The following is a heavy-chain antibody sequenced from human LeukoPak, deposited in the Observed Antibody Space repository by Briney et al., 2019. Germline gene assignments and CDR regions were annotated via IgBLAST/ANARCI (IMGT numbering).Heavy chain of an antibody. D-gene: IGHD6-13*01. J-gene: IGHJ4*02. V-gene: IGHV3-53*01. Sequence: GGSLRLSCAASGFTVSSNYMSWVRQAPGKGLEWVSVIYGGGGTYYADSVKGRFTISRDNSKNTLYLQKNSLRAEDTAVYYCARGSSSPFDYWGQGTLVTVSS. CDR1: GFTVSSNY. CDR2: IYGGGGT. CDR3: ARGSSSPFDY.